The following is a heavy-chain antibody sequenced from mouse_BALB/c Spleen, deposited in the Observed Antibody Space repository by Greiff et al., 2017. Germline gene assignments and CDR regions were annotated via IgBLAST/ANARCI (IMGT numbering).Heavy chain of an antibody. Sequence: VQLQQPGAELVRPGASVKLSCKASGYTFTSYWINWVKQRPGQGLEWIGNIYPSDSYTNYNQKFKDKATLTVDKSSSTAYMQLSSPTSEDSAVYYCTTYYGNRGYFDVWGAGTTVTVSS. D-gene: IGHD2-10*01. CDR2: IYPSDSYT. V-gene: IGHV1-69*02. CDR3: TTYYGNRGYFDV. CDR1: GYTFTSYW. J-gene: IGHJ1*01.